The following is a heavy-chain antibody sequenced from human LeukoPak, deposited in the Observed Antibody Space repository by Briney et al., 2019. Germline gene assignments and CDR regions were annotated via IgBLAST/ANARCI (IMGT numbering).Heavy chain of an antibody. J-gene: IGHJ4*02. CDR1: GGSISSGTYY. CDR2: IYKSGST. D-gene: IGHD5-12*01. CDR3: AKSNGYGLIDY. Sequence: SETLSLTCTVSGGSISSGTYYWSWIRQPAGKGLEWIGRIYKSGSTNYNPSLKSRVTISVDTPKNQFSLKLSSVTAADTAMYYCAKSNGYGLIDYWGQGTLVTVSS. V-gene: IGHV4-61*02.